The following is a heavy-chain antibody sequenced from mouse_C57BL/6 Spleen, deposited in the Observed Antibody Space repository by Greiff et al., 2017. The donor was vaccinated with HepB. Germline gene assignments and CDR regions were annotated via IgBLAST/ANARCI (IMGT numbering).Heavy chain of an antibody. D-gene: IGHD1-1*01. Sequence: EVQGVESGGGLVKPGGSLKLSCAASGFTFSSYTMSWVRQTPEKRLEWVATISGGGGNTYYPDSVKGRFTISRDNAKNTLYLQMSSLRSEDTALYYCARHRPVGGFAYWGQGTLVTVSA. J-gene: IGHJ3*01. CDR1: GFTFSSYT. V-gene: IGHV5-9*01. CDR2: ISGGGGNT. CDR3: ARHRPVGGFAY.